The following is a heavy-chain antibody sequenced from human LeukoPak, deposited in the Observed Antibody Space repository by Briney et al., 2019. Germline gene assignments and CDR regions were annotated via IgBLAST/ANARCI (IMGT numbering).Heavy chain of an antibody. CDR1: GFSFSTSG. CDR2: ISKDGRKN. CDR3: ARDLLNYGSAYYDVGIFDS. V-gene: IGHV3-30*04. D-gene: IGHD3-10*01. Sequence: GGSLRLSCEASGFSFSTSGVHWVRQAPGRGLEWMAVISKDGRKNHYADSVKGRFTISRDNSKSTLFLQMNSLRPEDTAIYYCARDLLNYGSAYYDVGIFDSWGQGTLVTVSS. J-gene: IGHJ4*02.